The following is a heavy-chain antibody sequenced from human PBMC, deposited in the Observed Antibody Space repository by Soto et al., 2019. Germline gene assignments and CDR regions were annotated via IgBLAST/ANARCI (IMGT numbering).Heavy chain of an antibody. V-gene: IGHV4-34*01. CDR3: ARSIVAPKIDY. Sequence: QVQLQQWGAGLLKPSETLSLTCAVYGGSFSGYYWSWIRQPPGKGLEWIGEINHSGSTNYNPSLKLRVTISVDTSKNQFSLKLSSVTAADTAVYYCARSIVAPKIDYWGQGTLVTVSS. D-gene: IGHD5-12*01. CDR2: INHSGST. J-gene: IGHJ4*02. CDR1: GGSFSGYY.